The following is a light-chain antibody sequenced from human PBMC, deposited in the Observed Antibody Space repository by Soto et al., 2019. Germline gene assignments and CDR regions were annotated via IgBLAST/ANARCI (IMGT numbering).Light chain of an antibody. CDR1: QGISSF. CDR3: QQYHSYPAS. CDR2: DAS. Sequence: DLQMTQSPSSLSASVGDRVTITCRASQGISSFLAWFQQKPGKAPKSLIYDASSLQSGVPSRFSGSGSDTHFTLTSSSLQPADFATYYCQQYHSYPASFGQGTKVEIK. V-gene: IGKV1-16*01. J-gene: IGKJ1*01.